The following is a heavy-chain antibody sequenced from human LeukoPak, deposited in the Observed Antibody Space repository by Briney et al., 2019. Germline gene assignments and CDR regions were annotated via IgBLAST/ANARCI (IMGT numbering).Heavy chain of an antibody. Sequence: GGSLRLSCAASGFTFSSYEMNWVRQAPGKGLEWVSCISSSGSTIYYADSVKGRYTVSRDNAKNSLYLQMNSLRAEDTAVYFCAGALRHFDWLLPNLDYWGQGTLVTVSS. V-gene: IGHV3-48*03. J-gene: IGHJ4*02. CDR1: GFTFSSYE. CDR3: AGALRHFDWLLPNLDY. D-gene: IGHD3-9*01. CDR2: ISSSGSTI.